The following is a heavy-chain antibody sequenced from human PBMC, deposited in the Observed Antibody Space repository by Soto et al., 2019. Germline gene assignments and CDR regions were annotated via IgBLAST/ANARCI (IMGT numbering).Heavy chain of an antibody. V-gene: IGHV3-23*01. J-gene: IGHJ6*04. CDR2: IGDSGAST. Sequence: EVLLLESGGGLVQPGGSLRLSCEASGFSFSSFAMNWVRQAPGKGLEWVSAIGDSGASTYYADSVKGRFTISRDNSRNTLYLQLNSLRADVPAVYYCAKGVELDVWGNGTTVTVSS. D-gene: IGHD1-26*01. CDR1: GFSFSSFA. CDR3: AKGVELDV.